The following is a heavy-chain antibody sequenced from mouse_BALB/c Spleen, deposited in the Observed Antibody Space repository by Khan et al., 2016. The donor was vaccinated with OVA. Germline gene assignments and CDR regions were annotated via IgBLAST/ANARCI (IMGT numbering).Heavy chain of an antibody. CDR2: IYPGISDT. CDR3: TRSYDSFYCDY. D-gene: IGHD2-4*01. V-gene: IGHV1-5*01. Sequence: VQLQQSGTVLARPGTSVKMSCKASGYSFTSYWMHWVKQRPGQGLEWIGAIYPGISDTRYNQKFKGKAKLTAVTSASTVSMEFSSLTNEDSAVYYCTRSYDSFYCDYWGQGSTLAVSS. CDR1: GYSFTSYW. J-gene: IGHJ2*01.